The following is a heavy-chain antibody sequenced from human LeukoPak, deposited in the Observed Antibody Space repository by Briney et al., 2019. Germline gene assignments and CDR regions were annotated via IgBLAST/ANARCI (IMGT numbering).Heavy chain of an antibody. CDR3: ARVAAVAGTPLRWFDP. V-gene: IGHV1-69*04. CDR2: IIPILGIA. J-gene: IGHJ5*02. Sequence: SVKVSCKASGYTFTSYGISWVRQAPGQGLEWMGRIIPILGIANYAQKFQGRATITADKSTSTAYMELSSLRSEDTAVYYCARVAAVAGTPLRWFDPWGQGTLVTVSS. CDR1: GYTFTSYG. D-gene: IGHD6-19*01.